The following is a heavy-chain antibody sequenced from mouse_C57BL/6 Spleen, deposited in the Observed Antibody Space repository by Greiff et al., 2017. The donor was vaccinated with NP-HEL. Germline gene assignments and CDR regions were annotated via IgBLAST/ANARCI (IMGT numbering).Heavy chain of an antibody. D-gene: IGHD2-3*01. Sequence: VKLQESGPELVKPGASVKISCKASGYAFSSSWMNWVKQRPGKGLEWIGRIYPGDGDTNYNGKFKGKATLTADKSSSTAYMQLSSLTSEDSAVYFCAIYDGYSYYAMDYWGQGTSVTVSS. V-gene: IGHV1-82*01. CDR3: AIYDGYSYYAMDY. J-gene: IGHJ4*01. CDR2: IYPGDGDT. CDR1: GYAFSSSW.